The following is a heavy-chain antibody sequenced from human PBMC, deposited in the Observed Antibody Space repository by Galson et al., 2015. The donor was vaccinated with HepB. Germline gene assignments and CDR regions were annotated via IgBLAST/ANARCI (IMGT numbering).Heavy chain of an antibody. CDR2: IYYSGST. Sequence: LTCTVSGGSISSSSYYWGWIRQPPGKGLEWIGGIYYSGSTYYNPSLKSRVTISVDTSKNQFSLKLSSVTAADTAVYYCARTSYGDYPSEYFQHWGQGTLVTVSS. V-gene: IGHV4-39*01. CDR3: ARTSYGDYPSEYFQH. D-gene: IGHD4-17*01. J-gene: IGHJ1*01. CDR1: GGSISSSSYY.